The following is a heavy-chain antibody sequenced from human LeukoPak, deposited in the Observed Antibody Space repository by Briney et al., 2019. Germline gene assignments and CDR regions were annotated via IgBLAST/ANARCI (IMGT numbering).Heavy chain of an antibody. J-gene: IGHJ6*03. V-gene: IGHV1-8*01. D-gene: IGHD3-10*01. CDR2: MNPNSGNT. CDR1: GYTFTIYD. Sequence: AASVKVSCKASGYTFTIYDINWVRQATGQGLEWMGWMNPNSGNTGYAQKFQGRVTMTRNTSISTAYMELSSLRSEDTAVYYCARARPRAIDYYYYYYMDVWGKGTTVTVSS. CDR3: ARARPRAIDYYYYYYMDV.